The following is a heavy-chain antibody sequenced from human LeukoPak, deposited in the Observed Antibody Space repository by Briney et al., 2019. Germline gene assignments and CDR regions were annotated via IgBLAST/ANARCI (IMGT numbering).Heavy chain of an antibody. CDR3: ARQVPAAHYYYYYYGMDV. CDR2: IYYSGST. V-gene: IGHV4-31*03. D-gene: IGHD2-2*01. CDR1: GGSISSGGYY. J-gene: IGHJ6*02. Sequence: PSQTLSLTCTVSGGSISSGGYYWSWIRQHPGKGLEWIGYIYYSGSTYYNPSLKSRVTISVDTSKNQCSLKLSSVTAADTAVYYCARQVPAAHYYYYYYGMDVWGQGTTVTVSS.